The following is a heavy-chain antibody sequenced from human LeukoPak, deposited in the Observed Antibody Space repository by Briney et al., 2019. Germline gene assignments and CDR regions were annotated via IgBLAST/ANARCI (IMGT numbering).Heavy chain of an antibody. V-gene: IGHV4-34*01. CDR3: ARDHTMVRGLGY. D-gene: IGHD3-10*01. J-gene: IGHJ4*02. CDR1: GGSFSGYY. Sequence: PSETLSLTCAVYGGSFSGYYWSWIRQPPGKGLEWIGEINHSGSTNYNPSLKSRVTISVDTSKNQFSLKLSSVTAADTAVYYCARDHTMVRGLGYWGQGTLVTVSS. CDR2: INHSGST.